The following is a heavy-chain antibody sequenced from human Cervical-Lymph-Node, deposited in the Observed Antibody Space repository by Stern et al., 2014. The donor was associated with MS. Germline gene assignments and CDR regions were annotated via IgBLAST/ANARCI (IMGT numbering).Heavy chain of an antibody. D-gene: IGHD2-2*02. CDR1: GYSFTSYW. Sequence: EVQLVESGAEVKKPGESLKISCKGSGYSFTSYWIGWVRQMPGKGLEWMGIIYPGDSDTRYSPSFQGQVTISADKSISTAYLQWSSLKASDTAMYYCARHGTSGIVVVPAAIPKSHYYYYGMDVWGQGTTVTVSS. V-gene: IGHV5-51*01. J-gene: IGHJ6*02. CDR2: IYPGDSDT. CDR3: ARHGTSGIVVVPAAIPKSHYYYYGMDV.